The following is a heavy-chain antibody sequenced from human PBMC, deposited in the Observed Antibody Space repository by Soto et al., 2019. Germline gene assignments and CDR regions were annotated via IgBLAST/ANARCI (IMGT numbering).Heavy chain of an antibody. V-gene: IGHV3-21*01. CDR3: ARDTGIVVAVTGPEYFQH. CDR1: GFTFSSYS. CDR2: ISSSSSYI. Sequence: GGSLRLSCAASGFTFSSYSMNWVRQAPGKGLEWVSSISSSSSYIYYADSVKGRFTISRDNAKNSLYLQMNSLRAEDTAVYYCARDTGIVVAVTGPEYFQHWGQGTLVTVSS. D-gene: IGHD6-19*01. J-gene: IGHJ1*01.